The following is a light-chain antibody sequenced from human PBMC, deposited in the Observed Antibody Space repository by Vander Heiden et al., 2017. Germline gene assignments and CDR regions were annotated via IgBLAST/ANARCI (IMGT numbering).Light chain of an antibody. J-gene: IGKJ1*01. Sequence: DIQVTQSPSTLSASIGDRVTITCRASQSISGFLAWYQQKPGKAPKLLIYKASTLESGVPSRFSGSGSGTHFALTSSSLQPYDFATYYCQQYQSLSSPFGQGTRVEMK. CDR1: QSISGF. CDR3: QQYQSLSSP. CDR2: KAS. V-gene: IGKV1-5*03.